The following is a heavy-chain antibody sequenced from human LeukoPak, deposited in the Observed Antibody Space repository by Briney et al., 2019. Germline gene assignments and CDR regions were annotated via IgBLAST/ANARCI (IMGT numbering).Heavy chain of an antibody. V-gene: IGHV5-51*01. CDR2: IYPGDSNT. J-gene: IGHJ2*01. CDR3: ARRVVNNRNWYFNL. CDR1: GYRFTNYW. D-gene: IGHD4-23*01. Sequence: GESLKISCKGSGYRFTNYWIGWVRQLPGKGLEWMGIIYPGDSNTIYSPSFQGQVTISADKSINTAYVQWSSLKASDPAMYYCARRVVNNRNWYFNLWGRGTLVTVSS.